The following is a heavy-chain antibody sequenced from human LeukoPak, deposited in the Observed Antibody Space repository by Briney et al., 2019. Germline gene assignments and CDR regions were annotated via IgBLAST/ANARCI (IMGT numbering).Heavy chain of an antibody. D-gene: IGHD3-10*01. CDR3: ATGPRLTMVRGVLAHYYYYMHV. CDR1: GGSFSGYY. Sequence: PSETLSLTCAVYGGSFSGYYWSWIRQPPGKGLEWIGEINHSGSTNYNPSLKSRVTISVDTSKNQFSLKLSSVTAADTAVYYCATGPRLTMVRGVLAHYYYYMHVCGKGTTVTVSS. J-gene: IGHJ6*03. CDR2: INHSGST. V-gene: IGHV4-34*01.